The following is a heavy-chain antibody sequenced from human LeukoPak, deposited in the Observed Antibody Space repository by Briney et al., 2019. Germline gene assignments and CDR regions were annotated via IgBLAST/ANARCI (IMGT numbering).Heavy chain of an antibody. J-gene: IGHJ4*02. CDR2: IYYSGST. CDR1: GGSISSYY. CDR3: ARSVAATPFFSGDMYYFDY. Sequence: SETVSLTCTVSGGSISSYYWSWIRQPPGKGLEWIGYIYYSGSTNYNPSLKSRVTISVDTSKNQFSLKLSSVTAADTAVYYCARSVAATPFFSGDMYYFDYWGQGTLVTVSS. V-gene: IGHV4-59*01. D-gene: IGHD2-15*01.